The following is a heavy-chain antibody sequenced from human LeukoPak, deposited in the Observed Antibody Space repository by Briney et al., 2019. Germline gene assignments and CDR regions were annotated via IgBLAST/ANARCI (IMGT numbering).Heavy chain of an antibody. CDR2: IYYSGST. CDR1: GGSLSSYY. J-gene: IGHJ6*02. V-gene: IGHV4-59*01. CDR3: ARSGSSGWYRVRGDYYYGMDV. Sequence: PSETLSLTCTVSGGSLSSYYWSWIRQPPGKGLEWIGYIYYSGSTNYNPSLKSRVTISVDTSKNQFSLKLSSVTAADTAVYYCARSGSSGWYRVRGDYYYGMDVWGQGTTVTVSS. D-gene: IGHD6-19*01.